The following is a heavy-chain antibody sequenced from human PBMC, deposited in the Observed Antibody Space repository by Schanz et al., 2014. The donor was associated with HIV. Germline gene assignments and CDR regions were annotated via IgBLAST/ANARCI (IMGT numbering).Heavy chain of an antibody. D-gene: IGHD1-20*01. Sequence: EVRLLESGGGLVQPGGSLRLACSASGFNFSNYAMHWVRQTAGKGLAWVSGFSGSAGSTYYADSVKGRFTISRDNSKNTLNLQMNSLRAEDTAVYYCAKTSITLGMDVWGQGTTVTVSS. V-gene: IGHV3-23*01. CDR2: FSGSAGST. CDR1: GFNFSNYA. CDR3: AKTSITLGMDV. J-gene: IGHJ6*02.